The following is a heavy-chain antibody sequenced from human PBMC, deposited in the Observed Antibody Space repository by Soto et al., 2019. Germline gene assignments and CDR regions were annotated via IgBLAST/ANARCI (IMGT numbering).Heavy chain of an antibody. D-gene: IGHD3-22*01. CDR1: GGTFSNYA. CDR2: IIPMFGTA. V-gene: IGHV1-69*12. CDR3: ARGWSYDSSGYYYYF. J-gene: IGHJ4*02. Sequence: QVQLVQSGAEVKKPGSSVKVSCKASGGTFSNYAISWVRQAPGQGLEWMGGIIPMFGTANYAQKFQGRVTITADESTRTAYVDLSSLRSEDTALYYCARGWSYDSSGYYYYFWGQGTLVTVSS.